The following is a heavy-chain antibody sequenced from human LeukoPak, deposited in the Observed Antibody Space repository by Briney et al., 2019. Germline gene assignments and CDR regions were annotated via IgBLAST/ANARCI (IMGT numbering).Heavy chain of an antibody. J-gene: IGHJ4*02. CDR3: AGLLAHFDY. V-gene: IGHV4-39*01. Sequence: PSETLSLTCTVSGGSISSTTYYWGWIRQPPGKGLEWIGTIYDSGSTYYSPSLKSRVTISVDTSKNQFSLKLSSVTAADTAVYYCAGLLAHFDYWGQGTLVTVSS. CDR1: GGSISSTTYY. CDR2: IYDSGST.